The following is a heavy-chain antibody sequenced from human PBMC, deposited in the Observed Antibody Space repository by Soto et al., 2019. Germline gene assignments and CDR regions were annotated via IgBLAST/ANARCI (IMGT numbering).Heavy chain of an antibody. Sequence: GGSLRLSCAASGFTLSDYYMTWIRQAPGKGLECISYISTNSRYTKYADSVKGRFTISRDDAKNSLYLQMNSLRVEDTAVYYCARVYDILTSAWLDPWGQGTLVTVSS. J-gene: IGHJ5*02. CDR2: ISTNSRYT. D-gene: IGHD3-9*01. CDR3: ARVYDILTSAWLDP. CDR1: GFTLSDYY. V-gene: IGHV3-11*03.